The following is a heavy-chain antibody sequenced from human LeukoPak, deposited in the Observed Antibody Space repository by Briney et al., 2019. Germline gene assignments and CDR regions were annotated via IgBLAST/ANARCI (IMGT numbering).Heavy chain of an antibody. Sequence: PSKTLSLTCTVSGGSISSSSYYWGWIRQPPGKGLGWIGSIYYSGSTYYNPSLKSRVTISVDTSKNQFALKLSSVTAADTAVYYCARVYCSGGSCFSSDAFDIWGQGTMVTVSS. D-gene: IGHD2-15*01. CDR2: IYYSGST. V-gene: IGHV4-39*06. J-gene: IGHJ3*02. CDR1: GGSISSSSYY. CDR3: ARVYCSGGSCFSSDAFDI.